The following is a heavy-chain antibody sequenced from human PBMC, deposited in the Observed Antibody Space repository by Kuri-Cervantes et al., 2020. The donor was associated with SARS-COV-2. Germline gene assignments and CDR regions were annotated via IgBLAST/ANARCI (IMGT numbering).Heavy chain of an antibody. CDR1: GFILSSSA. CDR3: AKGGGSYLGWLDP. V-gene: IGHV3-23*03. D-gene: IGHD1-26*01. CDR2: IYTGGSTT. J-gene: IGHJ5*02. Sequence: GGSLRLSCAASGFILSSSAMSWVRQAPGKGLEWVSVIYTGGSTTYYADSVKGRFTISRDNSKNTLYLQMNSLRAEDTAVYYCAKGGGSYLGWLDPWGQGTLVTVSS.